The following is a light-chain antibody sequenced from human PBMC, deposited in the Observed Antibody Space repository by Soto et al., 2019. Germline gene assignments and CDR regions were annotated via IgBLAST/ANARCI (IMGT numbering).Light chain of an antibody. CDR3: QQRSNWPPIT. CDR2: DAS. V-gene: IGKV3-11*01. CDR1: QSVSSY. Sequence: EIVLTQSPATLSLSPGERATLSCXASQSVSSYLAWYQQKPGQAPGLLIYDASNRATGIPARFSGSGSGTDFTLTISSLEPEDFAVYYCQQRSNWPPITFGQGTRLEIK. J-gene: IGKJ5*01.